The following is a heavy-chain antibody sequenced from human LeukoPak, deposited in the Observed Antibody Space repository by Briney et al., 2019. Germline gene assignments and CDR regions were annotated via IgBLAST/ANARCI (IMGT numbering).Heavy chain of an antibody. CDR2: ISAYNGNT. J-gene: IGHJ6*02. V-gene: IGHV1-18*01. D-gene: IGHD6-13*01. CDR3: AREYSSPYYYYGMDV. CDR1: GYTFTSYG. Sequence: ASVKVSCKASGYTFTSYGISWVRQAPGQGLEWMGWISAYNGNTNYAQKLQGRVTMTTDTSTSTAYMGLRSLRSDDTAVYYCAREYSSPYYYYGMDVWGQGTTVTVSS.